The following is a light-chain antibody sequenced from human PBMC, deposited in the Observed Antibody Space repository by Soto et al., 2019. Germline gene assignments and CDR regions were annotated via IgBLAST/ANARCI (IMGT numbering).Light chain of an antibody. Sequence: DIQMTQSPSTLSASVGDRVAITCRASQSISSWLAWFQQKPGKAPNLLIYKASSLRSGVPSRFSGSGSGTEFTLTISSLQPDDFATYHCQQLTSYPRSTFGQGTRLEIK. CDR1: QSISSW. V-gene: IGKV1-5*03. CDR3: QQLTSYPRST. CDR2: KAS. J-gene: IGKJ5*01.